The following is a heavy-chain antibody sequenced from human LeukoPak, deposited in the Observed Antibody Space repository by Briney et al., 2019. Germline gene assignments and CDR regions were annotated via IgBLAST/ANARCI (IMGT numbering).Heavy chain of an antibody. CDR1: GFTFSSYA. CDR2: ISDSGGFT. Sequence: PGGSLRPSCAASGFTFSSYAMSWVRQAPGKGLEWVSTISDSGGFTYYADSVKGRLTVSRDNSKNTLYLQMNSLRAEDTAVYYCARRLDSGNYFDYWGKGTLVTVSS. CDR3: ARRLDSGNYFDY. D-gene: IGHD3-10*01. V-gene: IGHV3-23*01. J-gene: IGHJ4*02.